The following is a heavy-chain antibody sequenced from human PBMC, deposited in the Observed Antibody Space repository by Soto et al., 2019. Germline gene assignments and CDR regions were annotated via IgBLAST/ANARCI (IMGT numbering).Heavy chain of an antibody. CDR3: ATRDPGHY. Sequence: QVQLVQSGAEVKKPGASVKVSCKASGYPFPTYYMHWVRQAPGQGLEWMAMISPDGGRTSYAQKFQGRVTMTRDTSTSTGYMELSSLRSEDTAVYYCATRDPGHYWGQGTLVTVPS. CDR2: ISPDGGRT. V-gene: IGHV1-46*01. CDR1: GYPFPTYY. J-gene: IGHJ4*02.